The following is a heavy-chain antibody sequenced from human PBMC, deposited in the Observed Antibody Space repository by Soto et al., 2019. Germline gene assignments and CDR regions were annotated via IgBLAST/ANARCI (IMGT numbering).Heavy chain of an antibody. CDR2: VYYRGRS. D-gene: IGHD4-17*01. Sequence: SATLSLTCTVSGGSVTNSSYYLGWILQSPGKGLEWIGSVYYRGRSYSKSSVKSRVTISVDTSKNRFSLSLNSVTASDTAVYFCVSQSTTVTTQAYFDSWGPGAMVTVSS. V-gene: IGHV4-39*01. CDR1: GGSVTNSSYY. J-gene: IGHJ4*02. CDR3: VSQSTTVTTQAYFDS.